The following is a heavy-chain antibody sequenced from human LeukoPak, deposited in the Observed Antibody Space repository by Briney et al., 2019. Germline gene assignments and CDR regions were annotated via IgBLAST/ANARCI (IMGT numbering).Heavy chain of an antibody. CDR3: ARQRHSSSSLNFYYYYYMDV. D-gene: IGHD6-6*01. V-gene: IGHV4-39*01. CDR1: GGSISSSSYY. Sequence: SETLSLTCTVSGGSISSSSYYWRWIRQPRGKGLEWLGSIYYSGSTYYHPSLKSRVTISVDTSKNQFSLKLSSVTAADTAVYYCARQRHSSSSLNFYYYYYMDVWGKGTTVTVSS. J-gene: IGHJ6*03. CDR2: IYYSGST.